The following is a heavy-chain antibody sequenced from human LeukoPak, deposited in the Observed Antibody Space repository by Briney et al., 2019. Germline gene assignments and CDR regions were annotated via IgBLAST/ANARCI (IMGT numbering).Heavy chain of an antibody. CDR3: ARDPSNSSGWYIFFDF. CDR2: ISAYNGDT. CDR1: VYTFTRYG. Sequence: ASVKVSCKASVYTFTRYGITWVRQAPGQGLEWMGWISAYNGDTKYAQKLQGRVTMTTDTSTSTAYMELRSLRSDDTAVYYCARDPSNSSGWYIFFDFWGQGTLVAVSS. V-gene: IGHV1-18*01. D-gene: IGHD6-19*01. J-gene: IGHJ4*02.